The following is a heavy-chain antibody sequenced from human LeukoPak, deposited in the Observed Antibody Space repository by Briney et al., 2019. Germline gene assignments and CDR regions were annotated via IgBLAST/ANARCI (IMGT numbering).Heavy chain of an antibody. CDR3: ASVFSSGWYFDY. V-gene: IGHV1-2*02. Sequence: ASVKVSCKASGYTFTDYYMHWVRQAPGQGLGWMGWINPNNGRTNYAQMFQGRVTTTRDTSISTAYMELSSLRSDDTAVYYCASVFSSGWYFDYWGQGTLVTVSS. CDR2: INPNNGRT. CDR1: GYTFTDYY. D-gene: IGHD6-19*01. J-gene: IGHJ4*02.